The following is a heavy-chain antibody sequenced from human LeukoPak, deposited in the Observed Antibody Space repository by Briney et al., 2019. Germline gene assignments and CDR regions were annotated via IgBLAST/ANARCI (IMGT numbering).Heavy chain of an antibody. V-gene: IGHV3-23*01. CDR2: ISVSGGTT. Sequence: GGSLRLSCAASGFTFSSYVMTWVRQAPGKGLDWVSGISVSGGTTYYADSVKGRFTISRDNSKDTLYLQMNSLRVDDTAIYYCAILKSGYWGQGTLVTVSS. D-gene: IGHD7-27*01. J-gene: IGHJ4*02. CDR3: AILKSGY. CDR1: GFTFSSYV.